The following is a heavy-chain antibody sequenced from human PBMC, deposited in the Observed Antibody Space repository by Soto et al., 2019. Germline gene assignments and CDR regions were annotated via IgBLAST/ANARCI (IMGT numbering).Heavy chain of an antibody. J-gene: IGHJ4*02. V-gene: IGHV3-30*03. CDR3: AIVRLAAGPFDS. CDR1: GFTFNTYG. CDR2: ISYDAKSK. Sequence: GSLRLSCAASGFTFNTYGMHWVRQAPGKGLEWVAVISYDAKSKLYVDSVRGRFTISRDNSKNTLFLQMDSLRPEDTALYYCAIVRLAAGPFDSSGPATLVTVFS. D-gene: IGHD3-9*01.